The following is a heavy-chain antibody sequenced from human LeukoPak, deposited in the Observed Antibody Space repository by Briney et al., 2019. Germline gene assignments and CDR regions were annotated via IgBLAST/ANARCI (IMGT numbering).Heavy chain of an antibody. D-gene: IGHD3-9*01. Sequence: RAGESLKISCKGSGSHFTSYWIGWVRPVPGKGVEGMGIIYPGDSDTRYSPSFQGQVTISADKSISTAYLQWSILKASDTAMYYCARRQDILTGYNFDYWGQGTLVTVSS. CDR3: ARRQDILTGYNFDY. CDR2: IYPGDSDT. CDR1: GSHFTSYW. J-gene: IGHJ4*02. V-gene: IGHV5-51*01.